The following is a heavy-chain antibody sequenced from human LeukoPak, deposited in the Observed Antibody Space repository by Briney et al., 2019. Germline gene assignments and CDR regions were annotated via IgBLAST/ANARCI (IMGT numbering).Heavy chain of an antibody. Sequence: ASVKVSCKVSGYTLTELSMHWVRQAPRKGLEWMGGFDPEDGETIYAQKFQGRVTMTEDTSTDTAYMELSSLRSEDTAVYYCATVRFGRGWNDVLLFDYWGQGTLVTVSS. V-gene: IGHV1-24*01. J-gene: IGHJ4*02. D-gene: IGHD1-1*01. CDR3: ATVRFGRGWNDVLLFDY. CDR2: FDPEDGET. CDR1: GYTLTELS.